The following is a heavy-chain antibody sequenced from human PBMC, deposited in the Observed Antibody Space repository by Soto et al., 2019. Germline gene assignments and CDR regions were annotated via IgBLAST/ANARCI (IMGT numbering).Heavy chain of an antibody. CDR2: ISAHSGNT. V-gene: IGHV1-18*01. J-gene: IGHJ4*01. CDR1: GYAFTTYG. CDR3: ARGRSGDD. Sequence: QVHLVQSGAEVKKPGASVKVSCKGSGYAFTTYGITWVLQAPGQGLEWMGWISAHSGNTNYAQKIQGRVTVKRDTSKSTVYMELRSLRSDDSALYYCARGRSGDDWGHGYLVTVSS.